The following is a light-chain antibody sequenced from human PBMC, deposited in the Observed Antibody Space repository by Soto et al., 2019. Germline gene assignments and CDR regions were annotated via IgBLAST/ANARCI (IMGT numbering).Light chain of an antibody. J-gene: IGKJ1*01. CDR2: GAS. CDR1: QSDSSSY. V-gene: IGKV3-20*01. CDR3: QQYGSSPRT. Sequence: EIVLTQSPATLSLSPGERATLSCRASQSDSSSYLAWYQQKPGQAPRLLIYGASSRATGIPDRFSGSGSGTDFTLTISRLEPEDFAVYYCQQYGSSPRTFGQGTKVDIK.